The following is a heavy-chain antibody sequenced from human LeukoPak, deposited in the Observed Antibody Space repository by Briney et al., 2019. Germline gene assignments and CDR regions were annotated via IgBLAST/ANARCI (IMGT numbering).Heavy chain of an antibody. CDR1: GYTFTSYY. D-gene: IGHD3-10*01. J-gene: IGHJ6*03. CDR3: ARGRTMVRGRVTHYYYMDV. Sequence: ASVKVSCKASGYTFTSYYMHWVRQAPGQGLEWMGIINPSGGSTSYAQKFQGRVTMTRDMSTSTVYMELSSLRSEDTAVYYCARGRTMVRGRVTHYYYMDVWGKGTTVTVSS. CDR2: INPSGGST. V-gene: IGHV1-46*01.